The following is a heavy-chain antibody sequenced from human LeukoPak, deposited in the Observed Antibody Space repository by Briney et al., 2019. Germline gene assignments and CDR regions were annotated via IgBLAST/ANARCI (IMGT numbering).Heavy chain of an antibody. V-gene: IGHV3-66*01. Sequence: GRSLRLSCAASGFTVSGNYMSWVRQAPGKGLEWVSVIYSGGNTYYADSVKGRFTISRDNSKNTLYLQMNSLRAEDTAVYYCAREVIAVAGYFDYWGQGTLVTVSS. CDR3: AREVIAVAGYFDY. J-gene: IGHJ4*02. CDR1: GFTVSGNY. D-gene: IGHD6-19*01. CDR2: IYSGGNT.